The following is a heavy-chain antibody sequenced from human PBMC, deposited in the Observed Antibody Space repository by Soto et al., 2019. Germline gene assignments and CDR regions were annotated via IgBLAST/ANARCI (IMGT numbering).Heavy chain of an antibody. CDR3: AKVSGGYCSGGSCYRPDI. CDR1: GFTFSSYA. D-gene: IGHD2-15*01. J-gene: IGHJ3*02. CDR2: ISGSGGST. Sequence: EVQLLESGGGLVQPGGSLRLSCAASGFTFSSYAMSWVRQAPGKGLEWVSAISGSGGSTYYADSVKGRFTISRDNSKNTLYLQMNSLRAEDTAVYYCAKVSGGYCSGGSCYRPDIWGQGTMVTVSS. V-gene: IGHV3-23*01.